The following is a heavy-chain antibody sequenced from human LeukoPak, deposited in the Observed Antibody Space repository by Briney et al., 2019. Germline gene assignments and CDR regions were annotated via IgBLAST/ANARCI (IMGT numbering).Heavy chain of an antibody. CDR1: GFTFSSSG. V-gene: IGHV3-30*18. J-gene: IGHJ3*02. CDR2: VSNDENIK. CDR3: AKDQGWFGGFDI. D-gene: IGHD3-10*01. Sequence: PGRSLRLSCAASGFTFSSSGMHWVRQAPDKGLDWVAIVSNDENIKYYTDSVKGRFTISRDNSKNTLYLQMNSLRAEDTAVYYCAKDQGWFGGFDIWGQGTMVSVSS.